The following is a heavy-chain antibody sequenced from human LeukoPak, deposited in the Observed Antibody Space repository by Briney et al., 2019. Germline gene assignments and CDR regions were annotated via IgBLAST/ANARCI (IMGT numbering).Heavy chain of an antibody. D-gene: IGHD3-22*01. Sequence: PGGSLRLSCAASGFTFSSYGMHWVRQAPGKGLEWVAVISYDGSNKYYADSVKGRFTISRDNSKNTLYLQMNSLRAEDTAVYYCAKYDRNYYDSSGYYRYFDYWGRGTLVTVSS. J-gene: IGHJ4*02. CDR1: GFTFSSYG. CDR2: ISYDGSNK. CDR3: AKYDRNYYDSSGYYRYFDY. V-gene: IGHV3-30*18.